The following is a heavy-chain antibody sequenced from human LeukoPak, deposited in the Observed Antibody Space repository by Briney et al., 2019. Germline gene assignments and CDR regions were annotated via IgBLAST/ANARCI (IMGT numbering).Heavy chain of an antibody. CDR2: INPNSGGT. CDR1: GYTFTSYD. J-gene: IGHJ4*02. V-gene: IGHV1-2*02. Sequence: ASVKVSCKASGYTFTSYDINWVRQAPGQGLEWMGWINPNSGGTNYAQKFQGRVTMTRDTSISTAYMELSRLRSDDTAVYYCAREINWNGLDYWGQGTLVTVSS. D-gene: IGHD1-1*01. CDR3: AREINWNGLDY.